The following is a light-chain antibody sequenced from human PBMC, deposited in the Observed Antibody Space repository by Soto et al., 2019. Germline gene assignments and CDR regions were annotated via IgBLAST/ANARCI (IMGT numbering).Light chain of an antibody. CDR1: QSLLHITGETF. Sequence: DVVMTQTPLSLSVAPAQPASISCKSSQSLLHITGETFLFWYLQKPGQPPQILIYEVSTRASGVPDRFSGSGSGTDFTLKISRVETDDVCIYYCMQSTQPPPTFGQGTRLEIK. J-gene: IGKJ5*01. CDR2: EVS. V-gene: IGKV2D-29*01. CDR3: MQSTQPPPT.